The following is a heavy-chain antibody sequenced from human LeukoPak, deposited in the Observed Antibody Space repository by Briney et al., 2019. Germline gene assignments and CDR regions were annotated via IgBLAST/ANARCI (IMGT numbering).Heavy chain of an antibody. CDR1: GFTFSSYA. CDR3: AKDQGYADYYYGMDV. J-gene: IGHJ6*02. CDR2: ISGSGGST. V-gene: IGHV3-23*01. D-gene: IGHD5-12*01. Sequence: GGSLRLSCAASGFTFSSYAMSWVRQAPGKGLEWVSAISGSGGSTYYADSVKGRFTISRDNAKNSLYLQMNSLRAEDTALYYCAKDQGYADYYYGMDVWGQGATVTVSS.